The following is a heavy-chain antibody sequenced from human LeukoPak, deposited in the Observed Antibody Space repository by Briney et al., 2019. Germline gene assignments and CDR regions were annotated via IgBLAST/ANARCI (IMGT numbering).Heavy chain of an antibody. CDR2: IYYSGST. CDR1: GGSISSYY. J-gene: IGHJ6*03. V-gene: IGHV4-59*01. CDR3: ATGGATFNCYYMDV. Sequence: PSETLSLTCTVSGGSISSYYWSWIRQPPGKGLEWIGYIYYSGSTNYTPSLQRRVTISVDTSKNQFSLKLSSVTAADTAVYYCATGGATFNCYYMDVWGKGTTVTVSS. D-gene: IGHD1-26*01.